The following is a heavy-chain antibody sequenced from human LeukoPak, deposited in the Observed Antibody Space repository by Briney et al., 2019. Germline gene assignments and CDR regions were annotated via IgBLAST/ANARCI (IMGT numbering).Heavy chain of an antibody. CDR2: NSGSGGST. D-gene: IGHD3-3*01. Sequence: GGSPRLSCAASGFTFSSYGMHWVRQAPGKGLEWVSANSGSGGSTYYADSVKGRFTISRDNSKNTLYLQMNSLRAEDTAVYYCAKDRYDFWSGYSHFDYWGQGTLVTVSS. J-gene: IGHJ4*02. CDR3: AKDRYDFWSGYSHFDY. CDR1: GFTFSSYG. V-gene: IGHV3-23*01.